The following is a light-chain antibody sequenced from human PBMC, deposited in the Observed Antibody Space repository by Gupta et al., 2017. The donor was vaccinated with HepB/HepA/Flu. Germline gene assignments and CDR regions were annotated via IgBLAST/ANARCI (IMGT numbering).Light chain of an antibody. J-gene: IGKJ2*04. CDR2: DAS. CDR1: KSVSSY. CDR3: QQHSNCPSCS. V-gene: IGKV3-11*01. Sequence: IVSTPSAATLSLSLGERATLYCRASKSVSSYLAWYQQKPSRTPRLLIYDASNSDTGIAARFCGSGCGKNLSLTISSREPEDFAVYYYQQHSNCPSCSFGQGTKVEIK.